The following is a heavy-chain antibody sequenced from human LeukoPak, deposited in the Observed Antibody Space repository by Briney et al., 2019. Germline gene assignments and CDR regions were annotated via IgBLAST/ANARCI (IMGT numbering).Heavy chain of an antibody. Sequence: GASVKVSCKASGGTFSSYAISWERQAPGQGLEWMGGIIPIFGTANYAQKFQGRVTITADKSTSTAYMELSSLRSEDTAVYYCARTEGGYDWGGFDYWGQGTLVTVSS. CDR2: IIPIFGTA. CDR3: ARTEGGYDWGGFDY. CDR1: GGTFSSYA. V-gene: IGHV1-69*06. D-gene: IGHD5-12*01. J-gene: IGHJ4*02.